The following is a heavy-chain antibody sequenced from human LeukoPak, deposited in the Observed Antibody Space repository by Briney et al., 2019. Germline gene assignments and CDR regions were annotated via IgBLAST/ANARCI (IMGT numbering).Heavy chain of an antibody. CDR2: IYYSGST. D-gene: IGHD6-13*01. Sequence: SETQSLTCTVSGGSISSYYWSWIRQPPGEGLEWIGYIYYSGSTNYNPSLKSRVTISVDTSKNQFSLKLSSVTAADTAVYYCATTAAAGSLVYWGQGTLVTVSS. J-gene: IGHJ4*02. CDR3: ATTAAAGSLVY. V-gene: IGHV4-59*08. CDR1: GGSISSYY.